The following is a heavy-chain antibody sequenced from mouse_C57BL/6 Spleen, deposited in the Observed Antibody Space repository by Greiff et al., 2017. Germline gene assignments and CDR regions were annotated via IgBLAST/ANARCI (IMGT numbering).Heavy chain of an antibody. CDR3: TRRDYYGSSPVFAY. V-gene: IGHV1-5*01. J-gene: IGHJ3*01. CDR2: IYPGNSDT. D-gene: IGHD1-1*01. Sequence: DVKLQESGTVLARPGASVKMSCKTSGYTFTSYWMHWVKQRPGQGLEWIGAIYPGNSDTSYNQKFKGKAKLTAVTSASTAYMELSSLTNEDSAVYYCTRRDYYGSSPVFAYWGQGTLVTVSA. CDR1: GYTFTSYW.